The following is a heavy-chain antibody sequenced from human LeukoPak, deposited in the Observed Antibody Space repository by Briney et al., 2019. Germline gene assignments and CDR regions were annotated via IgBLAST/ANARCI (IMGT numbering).Heavy chain of an antibody. J-gene: IGHJ6*02. CDR2: ISGNGGST. Sequence: AGGSLRLSCAASGFTFSTYALNWVRQAPGKGLEWLSGISGNGGSTSHADSLKGRFNISRDNSKNTLYLEMNRLRVDDTAVYFCARAKKGTPLPISYYYYAMDVWGQGTTVTVSS. CDR1: GFTFSTYA. V-gene: IGHV3-23*01. D-gene: IGHD1/OR15-1a*01. CDR3: ARAKKGTPLPISYYYYAMDV.